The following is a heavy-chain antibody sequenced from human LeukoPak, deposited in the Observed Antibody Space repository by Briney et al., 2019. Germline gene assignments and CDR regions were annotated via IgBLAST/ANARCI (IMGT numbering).Heavy chain of an antibody. CDR1: GGSISSYF. Sequence: SETLSLTCTVSGGSISSYFWSWIRQPAGKGLEWIGRIYTSGSTNYNPSLKSRVTISVDTSKNQFSLKLSSVTAADTAVYYCARGPQLYLFDYWGQGTLVTVSS. J-gene: IGHJ4*02. D-gene: IGHD6-13*01. CDR3: ARGPQLYLFDY. V-gene: IGHV4-4*07. CDR2: IYTSGST.